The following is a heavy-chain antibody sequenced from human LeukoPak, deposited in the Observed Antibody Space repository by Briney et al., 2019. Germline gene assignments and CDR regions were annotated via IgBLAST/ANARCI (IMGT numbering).Heavy chain of an antibody. V-gene: IGHV1-2*02. CDR3: ARDLVSLRLLGCDY. CDR2: INPNSGGT. Sequence: GASVKVSCKASGYTFTGYYMHWVRQAPGQGLEWMGWINPNSGGTNYAQKFQGRVTMTRDTSISTAYMELSRLRSDDTAVYYCARDLVSLRLLGCDYWGQGTLVTVSS. J-gene: IGHJ4*02. CDR1: GYTFTGYY. D-gene: IGHD2-8*01.